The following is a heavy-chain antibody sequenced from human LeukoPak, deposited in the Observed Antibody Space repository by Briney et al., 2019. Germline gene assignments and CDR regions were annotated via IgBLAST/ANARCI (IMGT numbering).Heavy chain of an antibody. D-gene: IGHD3-10*01. CDR3: ARAQYGSGSFWSFDI. J-gene: IGHJ3*02. CDR1: GFRFSGYW. V-gene: IGHV3-74*01. CDR2: INTDGGRT. Sequence: GGSLRLSCAASGFRFSGYWMHWVRQAPGKGLVWVSLINTDGGRTAYADSVKGRFTISRDNAKNTLYLQMNSLRAGDTAVYYCARAQYGSGSFWSFDIWGQGTMVTVSS.